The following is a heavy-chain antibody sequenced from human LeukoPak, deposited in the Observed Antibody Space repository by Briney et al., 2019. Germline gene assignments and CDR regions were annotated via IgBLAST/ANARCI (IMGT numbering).Heavy chain of an antibody. CDR3: ARISGYDFWSGYYTAFYPDY. D-gene: IGHD3-3*01. V-gene: IGHV3-11*01. J-gene: IGHJ4*02. Sequence: GGSLRLSCAASGFTFSSYWMSWIRQAPGKGLEWVSYISSSGSTIYYADSVKGRFTISRDNAKNSLYLQMNSLRAEDTAVYYCARISGYDFWSGYYTAFYPDYWGQGTLVTVSS. CDR1: GFTFSSYW. CDR2: ISSSGSTI.